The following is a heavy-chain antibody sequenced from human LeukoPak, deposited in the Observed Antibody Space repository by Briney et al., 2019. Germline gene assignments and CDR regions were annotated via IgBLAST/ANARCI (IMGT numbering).Heavy chain of an antibody. CDR3: ANIRCGGDCYYDY. D-gene: IGHD2-21*02. V-gene: IGHV3-23*01. CDR2: ISGSGGST. Sequence: GGFLRLSCAASGFTFSSYAMSWVRQAPGKGLEWVSAISGSGGSTYYAGSVKGRFTISRDNSKNTLYLQMNSLRAEDTAVYYCANIRCGGDCYYDYWGQGTLVTVSS. CDR1: GFTFSSYA. J-gene: IGHJ4*02.